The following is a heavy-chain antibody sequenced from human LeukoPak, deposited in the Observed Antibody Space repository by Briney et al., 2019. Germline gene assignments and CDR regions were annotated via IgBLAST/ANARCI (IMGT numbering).Heavy chain of an antibody. D-gene: IGHD1-14*01. CDR2: IYASGST. CDR3: GESSFRGTNLFDP. Sequence: SETLSLTCSVSGGSISSGSYYWSWIRQPAGKGLEWIGRIYASGSTNYNPSLKSRLTISVDTSKNQFSLKLSSVTAADTAVYYSGESSFRGTNLFDPWGPGTLVTVSS. J-gene: IGHJ5*02. V-gene: IGHV4-61*02. CDR1: GGSISSGSYY.